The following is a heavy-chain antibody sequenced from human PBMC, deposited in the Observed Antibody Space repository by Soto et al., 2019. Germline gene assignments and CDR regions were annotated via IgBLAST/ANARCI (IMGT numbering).Heavy chain of an antibody. V-gene: IGHV1-69*13. CDR3: ARVLDVLRFLEWSHLEEYYYGMAV. Sequence: PAKLSWKASGGGLSIYAISWVRMAPGQGLEWMGGIIPIFGTANYAQKFQGRVTITADESTSTAYMELSSLRSEDTAVYYCARVLDVLRFLEWSHLEEYYYGMAVWGQGTTVPGSS. CDR1: GGGLSIYA. D-gene: IGHD3-3*01. CDR2: IIPIFGTA. J-gene: IGHJ6*02.